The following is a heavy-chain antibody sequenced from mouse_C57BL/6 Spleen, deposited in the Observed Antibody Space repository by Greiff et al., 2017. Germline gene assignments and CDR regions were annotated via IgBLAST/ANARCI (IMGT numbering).Heavy chain of an antibody. J-gene: IGHJ3*01. CDR1: GFTFSSYG. CDR2: ISSGGSYT. V-gene: IGHV5-6*01. CDR3: ARHDGYSPSWFAY. D-gene: IGHD2-3*01. Sequence: EVQLQESGGDLVKPGGSLKLSCAASGFTFSSYGMSWVRQTPDKRLEWVATISSGGSYTYYPDSVKGRFTISRDNAKNTLYLQMSSLKSEDTAMYYCARHDGYSPSWFAYWGQGTLVTVSA.